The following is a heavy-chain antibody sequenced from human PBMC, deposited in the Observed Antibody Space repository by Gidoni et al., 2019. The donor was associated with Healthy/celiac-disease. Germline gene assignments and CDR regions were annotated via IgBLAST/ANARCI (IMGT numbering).Heavy chain of an antibody. V-gene: IGHV3-33*01. CDR2: IWYDGSNK. J-gene: IGHJ4*02. Sequence: QVQLVESGGGVVQPGRSLRLSCAASGFTFSSYGMHWVRQAPGKGLEWVAVIWYDGSNKYYADSVKGRFTISRDNSKNTLYLQMNSLRAEDTAVYYCARDGRIAVAGPIDYWGQGTLVTVSS. CDR1: GFTFSSYG. CDR3: ARDGRIAVAGPIDY. D-gene: IGHD6-19*01.